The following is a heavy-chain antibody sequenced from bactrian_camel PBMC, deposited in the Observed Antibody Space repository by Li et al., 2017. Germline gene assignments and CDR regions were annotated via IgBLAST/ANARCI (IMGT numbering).Heavy chain of an antibody. D-gene: IGHD2*01. Sequence: DVQLVESGGGMVQPGGSLRLSCAASGFTFSNYGMNWVRQAPGKGLEWVSSINSGGSTYYADSVKGRFTISSDNAKNTLYLQMNSLKSEDTALYYCVTGPGTYKYWGQGTQVTVS. J-gene: IGHJ4*01. V-gene: IGHV3S40*01. CDR3: VTGPGTYKY. CDR2: INSGGST. CDR1: GFTFSNYG.